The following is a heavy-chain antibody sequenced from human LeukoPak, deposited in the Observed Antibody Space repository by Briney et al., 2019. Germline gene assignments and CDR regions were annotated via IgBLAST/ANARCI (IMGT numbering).Heavy chain of an antibody. V-gene: IGHV3-9*01. CDR2: ISWNSGSI. J-gene: IGHJ4*02. CDR3: ARQCKYCSGGSDFDY. Sequence: GRSLRLSCAASGFTFDDYAMHWVRQAPGKGLEWVSGISWNSGSIGYADSVKGRFTISRDNAKNSLYLQMNSLRAEDTAVYYCARQCKYCSGGSDFDYWGQGTLVTVSS. D-gene: IGHD2-15*01. CDR1: GFTFDDYA.